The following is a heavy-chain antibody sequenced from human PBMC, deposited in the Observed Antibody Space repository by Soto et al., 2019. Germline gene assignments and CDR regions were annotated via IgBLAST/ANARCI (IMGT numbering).Heavy chain of an antibody. V-gene: IGHV3-30-3*01. J-gene: IGHJ4*02. CDR1: GFTFSSYA. CDR2: ISYDGSNK. D-gene: IGHD4-17*01. CDR3: ARGYGDSSFAY. Sequence: QVQLVESGGGVVQPGRSLRLSCAASGFTFSSYAMQWVRQAPGKGLELVAGISYDGSNKYYADSVQGRFTNSRDNSKNPLYLQMNSLRAEDKAVYYCARGYGDSSFAYWGQGPLVTVSS.